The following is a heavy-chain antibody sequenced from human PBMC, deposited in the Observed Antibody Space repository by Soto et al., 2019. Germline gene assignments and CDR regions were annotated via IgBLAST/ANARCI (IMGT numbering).Heavy chain of an antibody. V-gene: IGHV3-30-3*01. CDR3: ARDALYYYDSSGYYLGY. Sequence: QVQLVESGGGVVQPGRSLRLSCAASGFTFSSYAMHWVRQAPGKGLEWVAVISYDGSNKYYADSVKGRFTICRDNSKNTLYLQMNSLRAEDTAVYYCARDALYYYDSSGYYLGYWGQGTLVTVSS. CDR1: GFTFSSYA. J-gene: IGHJ4*02. D-gene: IGHD3-22*01. CDR2: ISYDGSNK.